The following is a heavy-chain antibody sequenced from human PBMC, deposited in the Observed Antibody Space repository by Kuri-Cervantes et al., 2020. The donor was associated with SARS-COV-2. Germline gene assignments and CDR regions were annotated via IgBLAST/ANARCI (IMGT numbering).Heavy chain of an antibody. V-gene: IGHV4-30-2*01. Sequence: SETLSLTCTVSGGSISSGGYYWSWIRQPPGKGLEWIGYIYHSGSTYYNPSLKSRVTISVDRSKNQFSLKLSSVTAADTAVYYCARARIATAGYNWFDPWGQGTLVNVSS. CDR2: IYHSGST. J-gene: IGHJ5*02. CDR1: GGSISSGGYY. CDR3: ARARIATAGYNWFDP. D-gene: IGHD6-13*01.